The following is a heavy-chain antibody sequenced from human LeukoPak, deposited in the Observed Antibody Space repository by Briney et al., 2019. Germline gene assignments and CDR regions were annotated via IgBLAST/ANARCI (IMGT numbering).Heavy chain of an antibody. Sequence: ASVRVSCKAFGYTFTDHYMHWVRQAPGQGLEWMGWMNPKSGATNYAQKFQGRVTMTRETSIGTVYMDLSRLTSDDTAVYYCARGYYYGSGSYYFSYWGQGTLVTVSS. CDR1: GYTFTDHY. CDR3: ARGYYYGSGSYYFSY. D-gene: IGHD3-10*01. CDR2: MNPKSGAT. V-gene: IGHV1-2*02. J-gene: IGHJ4*02.